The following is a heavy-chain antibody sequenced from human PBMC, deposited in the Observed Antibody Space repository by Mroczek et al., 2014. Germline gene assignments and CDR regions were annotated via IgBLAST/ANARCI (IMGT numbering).Heavy chain of an antibody. D-gene: IGHD3-22*01. CDR3: ARVYQQYYYDYYYYYMDV. Sequence: SGAEVKKPGASVKVSCKASGYTFTSYGISWVRQAPGQGLEWMGWISAYNGNTNYAQKLQGRVTMTTDTSTSTAYMELRSLRSDDTAVYYCARVYQQYYYDYYYYYMDVWAKGPRSPSP. CDR2: ISAYNGNT. V-gene: IGHV1-18*01. J-gene: IGHJ6*03. CDR1: GYTFTSYG.